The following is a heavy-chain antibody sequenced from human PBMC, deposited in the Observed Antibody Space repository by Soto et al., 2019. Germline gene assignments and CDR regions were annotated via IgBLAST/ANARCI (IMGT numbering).Heavy chain of an antibody. J-gene: IGHJ6*02. CDR1: GFTFSSYA. CDR3: ARYDSSGYYWPYYYYGMDV. CDR2: ISGSSSTI. V-gene: IGHV3-48*04. D-gene: IGHD3-22*01. Sequence: GGSLILSCAASGFTFSSYAMHWVRQAPGKGLEWVSYISGSSSTIYYADSVKGRFTISRDNAKNSLYLQMNSLRAEDTAVYYCARYDSSGYYWPYYYYGMDVWGQGTTVTVSS.